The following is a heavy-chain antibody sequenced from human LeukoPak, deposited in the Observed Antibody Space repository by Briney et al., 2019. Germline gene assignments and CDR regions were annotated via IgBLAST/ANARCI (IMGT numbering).Heavy chain of an antibody. J-gene: IGHJ5*02. CDR1: GGSFSGYY. V-gene: IGHV4-34*01. CDR2: INHSGST. CDR3: AQPALGYCTSTSCFRGWFDP. Sequence: SETLSLTCAVYGGSFSGYYWSWIRQPPGKGLEWLGEINHSGSTNYNPSLKSRVTISVDTSKNQFSLKLSSVTAADTAVYYCAQPALGYCTSTSCFRGWFDPWGQGTLVTVSS. D-gene: IGHD2-2*01.